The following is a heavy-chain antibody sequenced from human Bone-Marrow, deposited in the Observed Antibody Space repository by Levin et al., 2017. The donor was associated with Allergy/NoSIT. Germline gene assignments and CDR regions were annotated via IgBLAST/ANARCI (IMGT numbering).Heavy chain of an antibody. J-gene: IGHJ6*02. CDR3: ARDNRVPKRYYYESSGYQNSYYYYYGMDV. CDR1: GGSISSGDYY. D-gene: IGHD3-22*01. V-gene: IGHV4-30-4*01. Sequence: LRLSCTVSGGSISSGDYYWSWIRQPPGKGLEWIGYIYYSGSTYYNPSLKSRVIISVDTSKNQFSLKLSSVTAADTAVYYCARDNRVPKRYYYESSGYQNSYYYYYGMDVWGQGTTVTVSS. CDR2: IYYSGST.